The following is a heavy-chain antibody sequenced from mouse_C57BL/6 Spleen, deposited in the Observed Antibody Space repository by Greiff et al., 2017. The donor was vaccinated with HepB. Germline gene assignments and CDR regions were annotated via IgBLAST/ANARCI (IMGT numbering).Heavy chain of an antibody. CDR3: ARRGRDFSWYFDV. Sequence: EVMLVESGGDLVKPGGSLKLSCAASGFTFSSYGMSWVRQTPDKRLEWVATISSGGSYTYYPDSVKGRFTISRDNAKNTLYLQMSSLKSEDTAMYYCARRGRDFSWYFDVWGTGTTVTVSS. J-gene: IGHJ1*03. CDR1: GFTFSSYG. V-gene: IGHV5-6*02. CDR2: ISSGGSYT. D-gene: IGHD3-3*01.